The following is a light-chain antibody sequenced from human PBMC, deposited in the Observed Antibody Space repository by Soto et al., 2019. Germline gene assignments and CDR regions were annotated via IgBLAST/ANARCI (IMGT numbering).Light chain of an antibody. CDR1: QSVSSSY. CDR3: QQYGSSPRIT. CDR2: GAS. J-gene: IGKJ5*01. V-gene: IGKV3-20*01. Sequence: EIVLTQSPGTLSLSPGERATLSCRASQSVSSSYLALYQQKHGQAPRLLIYGASSRATGIPDRLSGSGSGTDFTLTISRLEPEDFAVYYCQQYGSSPRITFGQGTRLEIK.